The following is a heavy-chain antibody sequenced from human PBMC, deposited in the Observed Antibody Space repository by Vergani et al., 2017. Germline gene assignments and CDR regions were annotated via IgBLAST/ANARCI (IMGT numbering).Heavy chain of an antibody. V-gene: IGHV4-39*07. CDR3: AREVYYYYDSSGYFT. D-gene: IGHD3-22*01. J-gene: IGHJ5*02. Sequence: QLQLQESGPGLVKPSETLSLTCTVSGGPISSSSYYWGWIRQPPGKGLEWIGSIYYSGSTYYNPSLKSRVTISVDTSKNQFSLKLSSVTAADTAVYYCAREVYYYYDSSGYFTWGQGTLVTFSS. CDR2: IYYSGST. CDR1: GGPISSSSYY.